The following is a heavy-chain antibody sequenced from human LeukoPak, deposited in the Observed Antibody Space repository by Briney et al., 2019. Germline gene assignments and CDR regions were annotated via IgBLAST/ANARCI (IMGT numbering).Heavy chain of an antibody. CDR1: GFTFSSYT. V-gene: IGHV3-21*01. CDR2: ISSGSSYI. CDR3: ARETPYYDSRNDAFDI. Sequence: GGSLRLSCAASGFTFSSYTMNWVRQAPGKGLEWVSIISSGSSYIHYADSVKGRFTISRDNAKNSLYLQMNSLRAEDTAVYYCARETPYYDSRNDAFDIWGQGTMVTVSS. J-gene: IGHJ3*02. D-gene: IGHD3-22*01.